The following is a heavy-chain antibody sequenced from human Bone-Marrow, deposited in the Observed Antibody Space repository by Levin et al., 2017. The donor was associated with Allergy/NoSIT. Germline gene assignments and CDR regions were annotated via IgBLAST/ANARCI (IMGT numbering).Heavy chain of an antibody. Sequence: RSGGSLRLSCAASGFTFDDYGMNWVRQAPGKGLEWVSGINWNGGSTGYADSVKGRFTISRDNAKNSLYLQMNSLRAEDTALYYCARVSGTPRGSSDYWGQGTLVTVSS. CDR3: ARVSGTPRGSSDY. D-gene: IGHD3-10*01. V-gene: IGHV3-20*04. CDR1: GFTFDDYG. CDR2: INWNGGST. J-gene: IGHJ4*02.